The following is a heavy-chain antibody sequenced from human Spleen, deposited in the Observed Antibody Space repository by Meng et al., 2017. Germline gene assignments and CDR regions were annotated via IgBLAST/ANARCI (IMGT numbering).Heavy chain of an antibody. D-gene: IGHD6-13*01. V-gene: IGHV3-48*03. J-gene: IGHJ6*02. CDR2: ISSGAETI. CDR1: GFTFSPYD. Sequence: GESLKISCAASGFTFSPYDMNWVRQTPGKGLEWVSYISSGAETIQYADSVKGRFTISRDNAKSLLYLQMNSLRVEDTAVYYFARSLRTWYVTGYFYHGMDVWGQRTTVTVSS. CDR3: ARSLRTWYVTGYFYHGMDV.